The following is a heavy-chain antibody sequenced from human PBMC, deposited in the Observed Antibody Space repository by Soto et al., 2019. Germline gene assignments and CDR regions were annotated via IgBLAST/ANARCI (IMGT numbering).Heavy chain of an antibody. V-gene: IGHV4-59*01. J-gene: IGHJ4*02. CDR3: ARRYGATFDY. Sequence: SDTLSLTCTVTGCSISSYYWSWIRQPPGKGLEWIGYIYYSGSTNYNPSLRSRVTISVDTSKNQFSLKLSSVTAADTAVYYCARRYGATFDYWGQGTLVTVS. CDR1: GCSISSYY. D-gene: IGHD1-26*01. CDR2: IYYSGST.